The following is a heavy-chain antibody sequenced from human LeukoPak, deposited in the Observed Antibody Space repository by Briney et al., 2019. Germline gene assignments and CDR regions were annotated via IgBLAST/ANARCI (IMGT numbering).Heavy chain of an antibody. CDR2: INSDGTGT. CDR1: GFTVSSFW. CDR3: ARDEDGYLDY. J-gene: IGHJ4*02. Sequence: PAGSLSLSCAASGFTVSSFWMEWVRQAQGKGRVWVSRINSDGTGTSYADSVKGRFTISRDNCTNTLYLQRNSLSDEGTAVYYCARDEDGYLDYWGQGTLVTAS. V-gene: IGHV3-74*01.